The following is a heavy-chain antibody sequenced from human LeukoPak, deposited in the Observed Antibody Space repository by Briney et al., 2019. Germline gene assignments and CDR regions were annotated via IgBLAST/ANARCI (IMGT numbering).Heavy chain of an antibody. CDR2: INPNSGGT. CDR1: GYTFTGYY. D-gene: IGHD5-12*01. J-gene: IGHJ5*02. V-gene: IGHV1-2*02. CDR3: ARVGVRGVATFLVWFDP. Sequence: ASVTVSCKASGYTFTGYYMHWVRQAPGQGLEWMGWINPNSGGTNYAQKFQGRVTMTRDTSISTAYMELSRLRSDDTAVYYCARVGVRGVATFLVWFDPWGQGTLVTVSS.